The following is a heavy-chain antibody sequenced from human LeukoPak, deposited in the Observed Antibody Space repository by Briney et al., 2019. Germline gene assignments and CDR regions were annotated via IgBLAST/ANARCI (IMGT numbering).Heavy chain of an antibody. D-gene: IGHD2-15*01. Sequence: PGGSLRLSCAASGLTFSAYWMHWVRQPPGRGLVWVSRISGDGGYTTYADSVKGRYTISRDNAKTTLYLQINSLRAEDTAVYYCGRDLGGNFDHWGQGTLVSVSS. CDR3: GRDLGGNFDH. V-gene: IGHV3-74*01. CDR1: GLTFSAYW. CDR2: ISGDGGYT. J-gene: IGHJ4*02.